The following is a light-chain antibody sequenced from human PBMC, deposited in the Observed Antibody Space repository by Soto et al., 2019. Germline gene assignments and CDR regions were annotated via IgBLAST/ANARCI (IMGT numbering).Light chain of an antibody. CDR1: QSVSSW. CDR2: KAS. CDR3: QQYSRNPLT. V-gene: IGKV1-5*03. Sequence: DIQMTQSPSTLSASVGDRVTITCRASQSVSSWLAWYQQKPGEVPKLLIYKASSLESGVPSRFSGSGSGTEFTLTISSLQPDDFATYYCQQYSRNPLTFGGGTKVEI. J-gene: IGKJ4*01.